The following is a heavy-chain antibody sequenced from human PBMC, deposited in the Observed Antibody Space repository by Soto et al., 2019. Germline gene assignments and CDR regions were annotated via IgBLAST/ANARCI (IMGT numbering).Heavy chain of an antibody. CDR3: ANLLGGWHENLSFDF. CDR2: ISGSGGST. D-gene: IGHD3-16*02. Sequence: PGGSLRLSCAASGFSFSNYAMTWVRQAPGRGLEWVSSISGSGGSTYYANSVKGRFTISRDNSKNTLYLQMNSLGADDTAVYYCANLLGGWHENLSFDFWGQGALVTVSS. J-gene: IGHJ4*02. V-gene: IGHV3-23*01. CDR1: GFSFSNYA.